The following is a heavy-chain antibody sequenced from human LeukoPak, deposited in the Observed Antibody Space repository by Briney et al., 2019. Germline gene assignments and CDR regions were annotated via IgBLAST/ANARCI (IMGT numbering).Heavy chain of an antibody. CDR1: GGSFSGYY. Sequence: SETLSLTCAVYGGSFSGYYWSWIRQPPGKGLEWIGEINHSGGTNYNPSLKSRVTISVDTSKNQFSLKLSSVTAADTAVYYCARRKGYYYYYYMDVWGKGTTVTISS. CDR3: ARRKGYYYYYYMDV. V-gene: IGHV4-34*01. J-gene: IGHJ6*03. CDR2: INHSGGT.